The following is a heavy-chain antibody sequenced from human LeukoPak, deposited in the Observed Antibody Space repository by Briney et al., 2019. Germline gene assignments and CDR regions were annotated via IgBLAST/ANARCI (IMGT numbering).Heavy chain of an antibody. CDR2: IYYSGST. D-gene: IGHD3-10*01. J-gene: IGHJ4*02. CDR1: GGSISSYY. CDR3: ASLHGSGSYYNGFDY. Sequence: SETLSLTCTVSGGSISSYYWSWIRQPPGKGLEWIGYIYYSGSTNYNPSLKSRVTISVDTSKNQFSLKLGSVTAADTAVYYCASLHGSGSYYNGFDYWGQGTLVTVSS. V-gene: IGHV4-59*01.